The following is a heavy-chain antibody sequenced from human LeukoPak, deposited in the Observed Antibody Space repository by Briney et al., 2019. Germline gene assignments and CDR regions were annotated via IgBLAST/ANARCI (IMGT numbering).Heavy chain of an antibody. CDR1: GGSINSSNYY. Sequence: SETLSLTCTVSGGSINSSNYYWGWIRQPPGKGLEWIGSIYYSGSTYYNPSLKSRVTISVDTSKNHFSLKLSSVTAADTAVYYCARRRTDNYADYGLDYWGQGTLVTVSS. CDR2: IYYSGST. D-gene: IGHD4-17*01. CDR3: ARRRTDNYADYGLDY. J-gene: IGHJ4*02. V-gene: IGHV4-39*02.